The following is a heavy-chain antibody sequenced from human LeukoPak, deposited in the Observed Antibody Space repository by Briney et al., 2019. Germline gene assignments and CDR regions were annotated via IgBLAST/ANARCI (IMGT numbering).Heavy chain of an antibody. V-gene: IGHV3-23*01. D-gene: IGHD2-2*01. CDR1: GITVKSYA. J-gene: IGHJ3*02. CDR2: ISGSGGDT. CDR3: AKFPLKDCSTTSCYAFDI. Sequence: GGSLRLFCAASGITVKSYAMSWVRQAPGKGLEWVSAISGSGGDTYYADSVKGRFTISRDNSKNTLYLQINSLRAEDTAVYYCAKFPLKDCSTTSCYAFDIWGQGTMVTVSS.